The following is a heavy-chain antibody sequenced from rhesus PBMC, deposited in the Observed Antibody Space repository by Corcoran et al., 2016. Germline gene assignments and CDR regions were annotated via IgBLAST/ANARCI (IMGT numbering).Heavy chain of an antibody. J-gene: IGHJ4*01. V-gene: IGHV4-165*01. CDR2: ISWSSGST. CDR3: ARSGLYSCSYYPPYYFDY. CDR1: GGSFSGYY. Sequence: QVQLQESGPGLVKPSETLSLTCAVSGGSFSGYYWGWIRQPPGTGLEWIGYISWSSGSTVYKPTHKRRGPITTNTTKNQSSLKLSSVTGADTAVYNCARSGLYSCSYYPPYYFDYWGQGVLVTVSS. D-gene: IGHD3-16*01.